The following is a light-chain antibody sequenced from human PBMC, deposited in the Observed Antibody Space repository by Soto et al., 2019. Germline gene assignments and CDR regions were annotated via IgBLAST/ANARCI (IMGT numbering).Light chain of an antibody. CDR3: QTWGTGSHVV. CDR1: SGHNSYA. V-gene: IGLV4-69*01. Sequence: QLVLTQSPSASASLGASVKLTCTLTSGHNSYAIAWHQQRPGKGPRFLMKLKSDGSLTKGDGIPDRFSGSSSGAERYLTISSLQSEDEADYYCQTWGTGSHVVFGGGTKVTVL. J-gene: IGLJ2*01. CDR2: LKSDGSL.